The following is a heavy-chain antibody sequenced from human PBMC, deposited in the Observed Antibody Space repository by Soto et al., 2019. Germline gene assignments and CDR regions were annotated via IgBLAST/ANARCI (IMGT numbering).Heavy chain of an antibody. V-gene: IGHV3-9*01. Sequence: EVQLEESGGGLVQPGRSLILSCAASGFAFDDYAMHWIRQAPGKGLEWVSGISWNSGSIGYADSVKGRFTISRDNAKNSLYLQMNSLRAEDTALYYCAKAARGYSYGTYDYWGQGTLVTVSS. D-gene: IGHD5-18*01. CDR2: ISWNSGSI. CDR3: AKAARGYSYGTYDY. CDR1: GFAFDDYA. J-gene: IGHJ4*02.